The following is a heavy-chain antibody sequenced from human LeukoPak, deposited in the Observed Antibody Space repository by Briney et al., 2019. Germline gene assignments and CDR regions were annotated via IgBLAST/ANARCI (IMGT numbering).Heavy chain of an antibody. CDR2: IRSKANSYAT. CDR3: TRLRWLHGGGYYFDY. J-gene: IGHJ4*02. D-gene: IGHD4-23*01. CDR1: GFTFSGSA. Sequence: PGGSLRLSCAASGFTFSGSAMHWVRQASGKGLEWVGRIRSKANSYATAYAASVKGRFTISRDDSKNTAYLQMNSLKTEDTAVYYCTRLRWLHGGGYYFDYWGQGTLVTVSS. V-gene: IGHV3-73*01.